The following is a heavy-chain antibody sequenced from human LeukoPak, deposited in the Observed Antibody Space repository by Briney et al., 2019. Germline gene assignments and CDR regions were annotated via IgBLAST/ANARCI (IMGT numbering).Heavy chain of an antibody. CDR3: ARPLSIAATDAFDI. J-gene: IGHJ3*02. D-gene: IGHD6-6*01. V-gene: IGHV1-2*02. CDR2: INPNSGGT. Sequence: GASVKVSCKASGYTFTGYYMHWVRQAPGQGLEWMGWINPNSGGTNYAQKFQGRVTMTRDTSISTAYMELSRLRSDDTAVYYCARPLSIAATDAFDIWGQGTMVTVSS. CDR1: GYTFTGYY.